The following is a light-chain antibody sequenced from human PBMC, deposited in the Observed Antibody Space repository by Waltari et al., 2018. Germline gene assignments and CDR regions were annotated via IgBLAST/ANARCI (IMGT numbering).Light chain of an antibody. V-gene: IGKV3-20*01. Sequence: EIVLTQSPGTLSLSPGERATLSCRASQRVSSNSLAWYQQKYGQAPRLLIYGASSRATGIPDRFSGSGSGTDFTLTISRLEPEDFAVYYCQQHGNSPSPTFGGGTKVEIK. CDR1: QRVSSNS. J-gene: IGKJ4*01. CDR3: QQHGNSPSPT. CDR2: GAS.